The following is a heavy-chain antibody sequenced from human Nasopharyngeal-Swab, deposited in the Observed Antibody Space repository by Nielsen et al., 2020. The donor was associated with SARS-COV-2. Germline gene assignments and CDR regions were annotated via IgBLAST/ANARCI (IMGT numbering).Heavy chain of an antibody. V-gene: IGHV4-34*01. D-gene: IGHD6-25*01. CDR3: ASPDFPAAAAMEENRHGLDV. J-gene: IGHJ6*02. Sequence: SETLSLICAVYGGSFSGYSWSWIRQPPGKGLEWIGEINHSGSTNYNPSLKSRVTISVDTSKNQFSLKLISVTAADTAVYYCASPDFPAAAAMEENRHGLDVWGQGTAVTVSS. CDR1: GGSFSGYS. CDR2: INHSGST.